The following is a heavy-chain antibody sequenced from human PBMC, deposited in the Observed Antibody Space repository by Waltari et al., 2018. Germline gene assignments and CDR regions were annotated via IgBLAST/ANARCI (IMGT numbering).Heavy chain of an antibody. CDR3: ARLYDSSGYGAFDI. Sequence: QVQLVQSGAEVKKPGSSVKVSCKASGGTFSSYDLNWVRQATGQGLEWMGGMNPNSGNKGYEQKIQGTDTMTRNTSISTDYMGLSSLRSEDTAVYYCARLYDSSGYGAFDIWGQGTMVTVSS. D-gene: IGHD3-22*01. J-gene: IGHJ3*02. V-gene: IGHV1-8*02. CDR2: MNPNSGNK. CDR1: GGTFSSYD.